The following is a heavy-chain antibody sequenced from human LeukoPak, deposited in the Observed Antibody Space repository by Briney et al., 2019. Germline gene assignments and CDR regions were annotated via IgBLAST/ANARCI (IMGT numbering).Heavy chain of an antibody. CDR3: ARDPPKYSGNQYYFDY. V-gene: IGHV3-48*02. J-gene: IGHJ4*02. CDR1: GFTLGNYW. CDR2: ISSSSSTI. Sequence: GGSLRLSCAASGFTLGNYWMHWVRQAPGKGLEWVSYISSSSSTIYYADSVKGRFTISRDNAKNSLYLQMNSLRDEDTAVYYCARDPPKYSGNQYYFDYWGQGTLVTVSS. D-gene: IGHD5-12*01.